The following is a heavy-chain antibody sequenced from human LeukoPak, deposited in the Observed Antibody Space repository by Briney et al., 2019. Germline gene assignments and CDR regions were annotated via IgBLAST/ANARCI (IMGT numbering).Heavy chain of an antibody. CDR3: ARGGYCSGGSCRKGYYFDY. D-gene: IGHD2-15*01. V-gene: IGHV1-69*13. Sequence: SVKVSCKASGGTFSSYAISWVRQAPGQGLEWMGGIIPIFGTANYAQKFQGRVTITADESTSTAYMELSSLRSKDTAVYYCARGGYCSGGSCRKGYYFDYWGQGTLVTVSS. CDR2: IIPIFGTA. CDR1: GGTFSSYA. J-gene: IGHJ4*02.